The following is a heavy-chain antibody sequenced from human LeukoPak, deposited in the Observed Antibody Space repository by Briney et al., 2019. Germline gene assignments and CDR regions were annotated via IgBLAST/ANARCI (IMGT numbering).Heavy chain of an antibody. CDR2: IYYSGST. Sequence: KPSQTLSLTCTVSGGSISSGGYYWNWIRQHPGKGLEWIGYIYYSGSTYYNPSLKGRVTISVDTSKNQFSLKLSSVTAADTAVYHCARLVYDSRGYYFDYWGQGTLVTVSS. J-gene: IGHJ4*02. CDR3: ARLVYDSRGYYFDY. CDR1: GGSISSGGYY. D-gene: IGHD3-22*01. V-gene: IGHV4-31*03.